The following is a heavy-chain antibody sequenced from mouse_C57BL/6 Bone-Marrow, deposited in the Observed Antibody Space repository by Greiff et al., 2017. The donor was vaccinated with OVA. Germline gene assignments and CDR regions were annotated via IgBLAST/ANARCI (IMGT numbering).Heavy chain of an antibody. V-gene: IGHV14-4*01. J-gene: IGHJ3*01. CDR3: TALYDRAY. CDR2: IDPENGDT. CDR1: GFNIKDDY. Sequence: EVQLQQSGAELVRPGASVKLSCTASGFNIKDDYMHWVKQRPEQGLEWIGWIDPENGDTEYASKFQGKATITADTSSNTAYLQLSSLTSEDTAVYYCTALYDRAYWGQGTLVTVSA. D-gene: IGHD2-3*01.